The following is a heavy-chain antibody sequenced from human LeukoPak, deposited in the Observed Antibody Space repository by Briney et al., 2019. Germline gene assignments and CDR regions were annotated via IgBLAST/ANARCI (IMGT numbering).Heavy chain of an antibody. D-gene: IGHD2-2*01. Sequence: ASVTVSCTASGYTFTGYHMHWVRQAPGQGLEWMGRINPNTGGTEYAQKFQGRVTMTRDTSISTAYMDLSRLRSDDTAVYYCARDYCSSTSCLFDYWGQGTLVTVSS. V-gene: IGHV1-2*06. CDR1: GYTFTGYH. J-gene: IGHJ4*02. CDR3: ARDYCSSTSCLFDY. CDR2: INPNTGGT.